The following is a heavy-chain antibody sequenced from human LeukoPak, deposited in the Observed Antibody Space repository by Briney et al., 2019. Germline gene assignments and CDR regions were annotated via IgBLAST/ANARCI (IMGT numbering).Heavy chain of an antibody. D-gene: IGHD6-19*01. V-gene: IGHV3-23*01. J-gene: IGHJ4*02. CDR1: GFTFSSYW. CDR3: AKASRQAAVASPLDY. CDR2: IDGVGVRT. Sequence: PGGSLRLSCAASGFTFSSYWMHWVRQAPGKGLEWVAVIDGVGVRTYCADSVKGRFTISRDNSKDTVFLQMNSLKADDTAVYYCAKASRQAAVASPLDYWGQGSLVTVSS.